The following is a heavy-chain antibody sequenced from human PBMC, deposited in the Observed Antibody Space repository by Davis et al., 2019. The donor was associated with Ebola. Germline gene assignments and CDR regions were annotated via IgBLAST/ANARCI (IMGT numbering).Heavy chain of an antibody. V-gene: IGHV3-23*01. CDR3: ARIGNYYGSGSYYTPMSLRYGMDV. Sequence: PGGSLRLSCAASGFTFSTYAMSWVRQAPGKGLEWVSALSGSAGSTYYAASVRGRFTISRDNAKNSLYLQMNSLRAEDTAVYYCARIGNYYGSGSYYTPMSLRYGMDVWGQGTTVTVSS. CDR2: LSGSAGST. CDR1: GFTFSTYA. D-gene: IGHD3-10*01. J-gene: IGHJ6*02.